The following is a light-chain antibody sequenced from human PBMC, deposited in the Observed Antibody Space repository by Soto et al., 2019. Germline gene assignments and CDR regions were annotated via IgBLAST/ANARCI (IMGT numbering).Light chain of an antibody. CDR3: QQRSSWPF. V-gene: IGKV3-11*01. CDR1: QSVSSY. J-gene: IGKJ5*01. CDR2: ETS. Sequence: EIVLTQSPATLSLSPGERATLSCRASQSVSSYLAWYQQKPGQAPRILIYETSNRATGIPARFSGSGSGTDFSLTISSLEPEDFAVYYYQQRSSWPFFGQGTRLEIK.